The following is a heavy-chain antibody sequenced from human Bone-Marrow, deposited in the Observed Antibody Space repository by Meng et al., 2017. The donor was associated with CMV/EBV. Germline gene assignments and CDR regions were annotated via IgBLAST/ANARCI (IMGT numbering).Heavy chain of an antibody. CDR3: AAEPPSTHFLVGPSDGFDV. CDR1: GFTFTSYA. V-gene: IGHV1-58*01. D-gene: IGHD2-2*01. J-gene: IGHJ3*01. Sequence: SVKVSCKASGFTFTSYAVRWVRQAPGQGLEWIGWIVAGIGNTNYAQKFQDRVTITRDVSTSTAYMELSSLRFEDTAVYYCAAEPPSTHFLVGPSDGFDVWGQGKMVTISS. CDR2: IVAGIGNT.